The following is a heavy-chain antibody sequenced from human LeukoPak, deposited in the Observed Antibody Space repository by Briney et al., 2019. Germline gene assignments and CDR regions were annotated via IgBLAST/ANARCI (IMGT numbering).Heavy chain of an antibody. CDR3: ARGPGRPPREGMNY. J-gene: IGHJ4*02. CDR1: GGTFSSYA. V-gene: IGHV1-69*04. CDR2: IIPILGIA. Sequence: SVKVSCKASGGTFSSYAISWVRQAPGQGLEWMGRIIPILGIANYAQKFQGRVTITADKSTSTAYMELSSLRSEDTAVYYCARGPGRPPREGMNYWGQGTLVTVSS. D-gene: IGHD6-6*01.